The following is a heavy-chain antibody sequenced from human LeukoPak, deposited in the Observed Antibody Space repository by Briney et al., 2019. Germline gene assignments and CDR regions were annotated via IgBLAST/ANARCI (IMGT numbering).Heavy chain of an antibody. Sequence: SETLSLTCAVYGGSFSGYYWSWIRRPPGKGLEWIGEINHSGSTNYNPSLKSRVTISVDTSKNQFSLKLSSVTAADTAVYYCARVVGYSGYYYYYMDVWGKGTTVTVSS. CDR1: GGSFSGYY. CDR3: ARVVGYSGYYYYYMDV. V-gene: IGHV4-34*01. CDR2: INHSGST. D-gene: IGHD3-10*01. J-gene: IGHJ6*03.